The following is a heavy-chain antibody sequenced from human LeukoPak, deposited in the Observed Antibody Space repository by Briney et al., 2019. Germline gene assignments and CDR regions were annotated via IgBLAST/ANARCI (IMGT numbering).Heavy chain of an antibody. Sequence: ASAKVSCKASGYTFTKSYIHWVRQAPGQGLEWMGWINPNSGGTNYAQKFQGRVTMTRDTSISTAYMELSRLRSDDTAVYYCAREMSGSSTRINWFDPWGQGTLVTVSS. V-gene: IGHV1-2*02. CDR2: INPNSGGT. CDR3: AREMSGSSTRINWFDP. D-gene: IGHD6-13*01. J-gene: IGHJ5*02. CDR1: GYTFTKSY.